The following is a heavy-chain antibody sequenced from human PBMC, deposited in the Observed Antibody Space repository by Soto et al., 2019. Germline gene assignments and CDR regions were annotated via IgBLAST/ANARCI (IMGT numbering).Heavy chain of an antibody. V-gene: IGHV3-11*01. Sequence: GGSLRLSCAASGFTFSDYYMSWIRQAPGKGLEWVSYISSSGSTICYADSVKGRFTISRDNAKNSLYLQMNSLRAEDTAVYYCAREMKIFGVGYYYGMDVWGQGTTVTVSS. D-gene: IGHD3-3*01. CDR2: ISSSGSTI. CDR1: GFTFSDYY. CDR3: AREMKIFGVGYYYGMDV. J-gene: IGHJ6*02.